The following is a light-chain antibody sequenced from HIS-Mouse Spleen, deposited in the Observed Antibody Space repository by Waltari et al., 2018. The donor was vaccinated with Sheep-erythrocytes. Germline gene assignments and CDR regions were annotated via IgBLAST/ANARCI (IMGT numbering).Light chain of an antibody. CDR1: SSDVGGYNY. CDR2: DVS. CDR3: SSYTSSSTLVV. V-gene: IGLV2-14*03. J-gene: IGLJ2*01. Sequence: QSALTQPASVSGSPGQSITISCTGTSSDVGGYNYVSWYQQHPGKAPKPMIYDVSNRPSGVSNRFSGSKSGTTASLTISGLQAEDEADYYCSSYTSSSTLVVFGGGTKLTVL.